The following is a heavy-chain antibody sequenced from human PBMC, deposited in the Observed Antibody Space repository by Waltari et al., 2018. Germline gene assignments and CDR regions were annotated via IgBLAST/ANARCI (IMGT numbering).Heavy chain of an antibody. CDR3: VREVFGSGWRESYFFDY. CDR1: GFTFNDYG. V-gene: IGHV3-20*04. CDR2: INWSGART. Sequence: EVQLVESGGGMLRPGGSMRRSCAASGFTFNDYGLRWVRQVPGKGLEWVSGINWSGARTSYADSVMGRFTVSRDNAMNSLYLEMSSLRAEDTALYYCVREVFGSGWRESYFFDYWGQGTVVTVSS. J-gene: IGHJ4*02. D-gene: IGHD6-19*01.